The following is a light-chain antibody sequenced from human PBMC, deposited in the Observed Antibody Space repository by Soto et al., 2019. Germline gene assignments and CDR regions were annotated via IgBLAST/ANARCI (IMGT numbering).Light chain of an antibody. Sequence: DIQMTQSPSTLSASVGDRVTITCRASQTIGTWLAWYQQKPGKAPKLLIYDASNLQRGVPSRFSGRGSGTEFTLTISTLQPDDFATYYCQQYDSYSYTFGQGTKVDIK. CDR2: DAS. CDR1: QTIGTW. V-gene: IGKV1-5*01. CDR3: QQYDSYSYT. J-gene: IGKJ2*01.